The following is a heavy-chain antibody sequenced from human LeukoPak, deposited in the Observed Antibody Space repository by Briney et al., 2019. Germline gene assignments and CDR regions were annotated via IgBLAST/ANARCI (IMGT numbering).Heavy chain of an antibody. Sequence: ASVKVSCKASGYTFTSYGISWVRQAPGQGLEWMGWINAGNGNTKYSQKFQGRVTITRDTSASTAYMELSSLRSEDTAVYYCAKLEWLYYYMDVWGKGTTVTVSS. CDR3: AKLEWLYYYMDV. CDR2: INAGNGNT. V-gene: IGHV1-3*01. D-gene: IGHD3-3*01. CDR1: GYTFTSYG. J-gene: IGHJ6*03.